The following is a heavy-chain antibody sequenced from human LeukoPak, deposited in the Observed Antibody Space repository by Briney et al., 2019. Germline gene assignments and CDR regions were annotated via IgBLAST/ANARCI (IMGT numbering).Heavy chain of an antibody. V-gene: IGHV4-4*07. D-gene: IGHD3-22*01. CDR1: GGSISSYY. CDR3: ARPNSSGYPDAFDI. J-gene: IGHJ3*02. CDR2: IYTSGST. Sequence: SETLSLTCTVSGGSISSYYWSWIRQPAGKGLEWIGRIYTSGSTNYNPSLKSRVTMSVDTSKNQFSLKLSSVTAADTAVYYCARPNSSGYPDAFDIWGQGTMVTVSS.